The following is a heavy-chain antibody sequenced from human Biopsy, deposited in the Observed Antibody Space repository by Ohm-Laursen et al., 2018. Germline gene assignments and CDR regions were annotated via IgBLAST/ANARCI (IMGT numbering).Heavy chain of an antibody. CDR3: ARDSGILNYGNFKYYHYYGMDV. CDR1: GDSVTKYY. J-gene: IGHJ6*02. D-gene: IGHD4-11*01. CDR2: IYYSVMT. Sequence: SETLSLTCSVSGDSVTKYYWSWIRQPPGKGLEWIRHIYYSVMTNYNPSLQSRVSISVDTSRNQVSLTLRSVTAADTAVYYCARDSGILNYGNFKYYHYYGMDVWGQGTKVTVSS. V-gene: IGHV4-59*02.